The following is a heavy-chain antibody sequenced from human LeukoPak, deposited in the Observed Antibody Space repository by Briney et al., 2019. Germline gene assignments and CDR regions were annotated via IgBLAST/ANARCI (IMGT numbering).Heavy chain of an antibody. Sequence: PGGSLRLSCAASGFTFSSYGMHWVRQAPGKGLEWVAFIRYDGSNKYYADSVKGRFTISRDNSKNTLYLQMNSLRAGDTAVYYCAKDGVDYYYYYYMDVWGKGTTVTISS. J-gene: IGHJ6*03. CDR2: IRYDGSNK. CDR3: AKDGVDYYYYYYMDV. D-gene: IGHD3-16*01. V-gene: IGHV3-30*02. CDR1: GFTFSSYG.